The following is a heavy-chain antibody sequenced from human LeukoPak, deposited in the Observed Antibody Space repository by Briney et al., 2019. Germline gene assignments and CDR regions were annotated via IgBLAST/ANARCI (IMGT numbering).Heavy chain of an antibody. V-gene: IGHV4-59*01. Sequence: KPSETLSLTCTVHAGSISSYHWRRIPQPPGKGQERFGYCYYSSRTHTNPSLKSHDTISEITSKNQYSLKLSAVTAADTGVYYCASTDTAMVTHFDYWGQGTLVTVSS. CDR3: ASTDTAMVTHFDY. CDR1: AGSISSYH. J-gene: IGHJ4*02. D-gene: IGHD5-18*01. CDR2: CYYSSRT.